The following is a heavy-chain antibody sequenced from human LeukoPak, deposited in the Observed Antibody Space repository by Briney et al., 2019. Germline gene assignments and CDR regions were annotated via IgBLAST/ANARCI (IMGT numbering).Heavy chain of an antibody. CDR1: GFTFSSCA. J-gene: IGHJ4*02. D-gene: IGHD3-22*01. V-gene: IGHV3-20*04. CDR2: INWNGGST. CDR3: ARGITHYYDSSGSPGYNY. Sequence: GGSLRLSCAASGFTFSSCAMNWVRQAPGKGLEWVSGINWNGGSTGYADSVKGRFTISRDNAKNSLYLQMNSLRAEDTALYYCARGITHYYDSSGSPGYNYWGQGTLVTVSS.